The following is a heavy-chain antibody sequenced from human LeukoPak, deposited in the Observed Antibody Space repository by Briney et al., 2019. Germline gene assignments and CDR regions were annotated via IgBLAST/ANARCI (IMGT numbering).Heavy chain of an antibody. V-gene: IGHV4-4*07. J-gene: IGHJ4*02. Sequence: SETLSLTRTLSVGSLSVYYWSWIRQHAGKGVEWIWRIYTSVTTHYNTSLKRRVNMSVDKSKTRFSLKLRSVTAADTAVYYCARGPTTVTRAFDYWGQGILVTVSS. CDR1: VGSLSVYY. CDR2: IYTSVTT. D-gene: IGHD4-17*01. CDR3: ARGPTTVTRAFDY.